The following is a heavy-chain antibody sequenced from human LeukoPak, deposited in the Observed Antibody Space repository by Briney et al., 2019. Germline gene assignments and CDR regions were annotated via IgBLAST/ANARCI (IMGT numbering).Heavy chain of an antibody. J-gene: IGHJ5*02. CDR3: ARSQWNPGKTTQTT. CDR1: GFIFSDFY. Sequence: PGGSLRLSCAGSGFIFSDFYMSWIRQAPGKGLEGVSLIYSSSDYIYYADSVKGRFTISRDNAKNSLYLQMNSLRAEDTAVYYCARSQWNPGKTTQTTWGQGTLVTVSS. D-gene: IGHD1-1*01. CDR2: IYSSSDYI. V-gene: IGHV3-11*01.